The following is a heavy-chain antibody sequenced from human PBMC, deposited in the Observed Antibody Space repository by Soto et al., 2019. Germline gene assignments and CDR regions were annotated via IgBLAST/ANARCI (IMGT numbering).Heavy chain of an antibody. CDR3: ARSSRGSGPYFDY. V-gene: IGHV3-30-3*01. J-gene: IGHJ4*02. CDR2: ISYDGSNK. CDR1: GFTFSSYA. Sequence: SLRLSCAASGFTFSSYAMHWVRQAPGKGLEWVAVISYDGSNKYYADSVKGRFTISRDNSKNTLYLQMNSLRAEDTAVYYCARSSRGSGPYFDYCGQGTLVTVSS.